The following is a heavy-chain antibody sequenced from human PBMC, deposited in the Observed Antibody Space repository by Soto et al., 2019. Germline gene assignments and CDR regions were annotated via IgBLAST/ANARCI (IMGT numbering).Heavy chain of an antibody. J-gene: IGHJ4*02. D-gene: IGHD5-18*01. CDR2: INHSGST. Sequence: RSPTCAVYDGSLRGYYWSWIRQPPEKGLELIGDINHSGSTNYNPALKSRVTISVDTPKIQFSLRLSSVTAADTALYHCPRARYSHGGEFYLYYWGQRTLVTSPQ. CDR1: DGSLRGYY. V-gene: IGHV4-34*01. CDR3: PRARYSHGGEFYLYY.